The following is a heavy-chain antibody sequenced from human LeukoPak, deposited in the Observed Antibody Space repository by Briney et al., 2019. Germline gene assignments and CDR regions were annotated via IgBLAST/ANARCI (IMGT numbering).Heavy chain of an antibody. CDR3: ATTTIGSSSSYYFDY. CDR2: VYYSGSA. CDR1: DGSISTYY. Sequence: SETLSLTCTISDGSISTYYWSWIRQPPGKGLEWIGYVYYSGSADYNPSLRSRVTLSVDTSKNQFSLTLTSVTAADTAMYYCATTTIGSSSSYYFDYWGGGTLVTVSS. D-gene: IGHD6-6*01. V-gene: IGHV4-59*03. J-gene: IGHJ4*02.